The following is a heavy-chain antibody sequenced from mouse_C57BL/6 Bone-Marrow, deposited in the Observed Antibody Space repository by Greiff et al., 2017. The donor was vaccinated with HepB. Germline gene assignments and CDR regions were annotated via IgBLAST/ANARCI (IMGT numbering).Heavy chain of an antibody. CDR2: IHPSDSDT. D-gene: IGHD1-1*01. CDR1: GYTFTSYW. V-gene: IGHV1-74*01. J-gene: IGHJ2*01. CDR3: AIITTVGAARGVGY. Sequence: QVQLKQPGAELVKPGASVKVSCKASGYTFTSYWMHWVKQRPGQGLEWIGRIHPSDSDTNYNQKFKGKATLTVDKSSSTAYMQLSSLTSEDSAVYYGAIITTVGAARGVGYWGQGTTLTVSS.